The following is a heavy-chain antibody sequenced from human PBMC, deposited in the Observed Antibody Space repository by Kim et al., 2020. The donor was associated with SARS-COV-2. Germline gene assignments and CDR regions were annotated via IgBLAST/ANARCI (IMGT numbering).Heavy chain of an antibody. V-gene: IGHV3-9*01. CDR3: AKDIYCSGGSCYSGFDY. Sequence: GGSLRLSCAASGFTFDDYAMHWVRQAPGKGLEWVSGISWNSGSIGYADSVKGRFTISRDNAKNSLYLQMNSLRAEDTALYYCAKDIYCSGGSCYSGFDYWGQGTLVTLSS. CDR1: GFTFDDYA. J-gene: IGHJ4*02. CDR2: ISWNSGSI. D-gene: IGHD2-15*01.